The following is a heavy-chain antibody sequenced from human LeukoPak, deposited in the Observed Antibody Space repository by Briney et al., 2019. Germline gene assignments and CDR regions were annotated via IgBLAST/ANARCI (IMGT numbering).Heavy chain of an antibody. J-gene: IGHJ4*02. D-gene: IGHD6-6*01. CDR2: ISSSGSTI. CDR1: GFTFSDYY. Sequence: GGSLRLSCAASGFTFSDYYMSWIRQAPGKGLEWVSYISSSGSTIYYADSVKGRFTISRDNSKNTLYLQMNSLRAEDTAVYYCAKGSSSSAEGKGPFDYWGQGTLVTVSS. CDR3: AKGSSSSAEGKGPFDY. V-gene: IGHV3-11*01.